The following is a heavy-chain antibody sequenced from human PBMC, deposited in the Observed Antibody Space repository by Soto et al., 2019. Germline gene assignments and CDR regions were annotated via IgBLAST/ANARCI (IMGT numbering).Heavy chain of an antibody. J-gene: IGHJ6*02. Sequence: SVKVSCKASGGTFSSYAISWVRQAPGQGLEWMGGIIPIFGTANYAQKFQGRVTITADESTSTAYMELSSLRSEDTAVYYCARGKLGGCLNPFWSGCYYGMGVWGQGTTVTVSS. CDR2: IIPIFGTA. CDR3: ARGKLGGCLNPFWSGCYYGMGV. CDR1: GGTFSSYA. D-gene: IGHD3-3*01. V-gene: IGHV1-69*13.